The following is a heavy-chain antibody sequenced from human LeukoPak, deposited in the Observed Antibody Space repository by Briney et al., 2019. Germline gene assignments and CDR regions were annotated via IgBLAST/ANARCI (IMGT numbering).Heavy chain of an antibody. J-gene: IGHJ4*02. CDR3: ARESKGQGLVFDY. CDR1: GASISGYY. CDR2: IYYSGST. V-gene: IGHV4-59*01. Sequence: SETLSLTFTVSGASISGYYWSWLRQSPTQGLEWIGYIYYSGSTNYNPSLKSRVTISVDTSKNQFSLKLSSVTAADTAVYYCARESKGQGLVFDYWGQGTLVTVSS.